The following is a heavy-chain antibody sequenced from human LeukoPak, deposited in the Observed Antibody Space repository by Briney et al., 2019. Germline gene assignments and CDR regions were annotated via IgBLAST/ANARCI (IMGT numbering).Heavy chain of an antibody. Sequence: PGGSLRLSCAASGFTFSSYGMHWVRQAPGKGLEWVAVISYDGSSKYYADSVKGRFTISRDNSKNTLYLQMNSLRAEDTAVYYCAKDESSSQYYFDYWGQGTLVTVSS. V-gene: IGHV3-30*18. CDR2: ISYDGSSK. J-gene: IGHJ4*02. CDR1: GFTFSSYG. D-gene: IGHD6-13*01. CDR3: AKDESSSQYYFDY.